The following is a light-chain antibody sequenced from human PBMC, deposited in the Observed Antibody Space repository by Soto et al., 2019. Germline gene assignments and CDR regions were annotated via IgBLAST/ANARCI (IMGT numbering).Light chain of an antibody. Sequence: EIVLTQSPGTLSLSPGARATLSCRASQSVTSSYLAWYQQKPGQAPRLLIYAASSRATGIPARFSGSGSGTEFTLTISSLQSEDFAVYYCQQYNNWPPWTFGQGTKVDIK. CDR3: QQYNNWPPWT. V-gene: IGKV3-15*01. J-gene: IGKJ1*01. CDR1: QSVTSSY. CDR2: AAS.